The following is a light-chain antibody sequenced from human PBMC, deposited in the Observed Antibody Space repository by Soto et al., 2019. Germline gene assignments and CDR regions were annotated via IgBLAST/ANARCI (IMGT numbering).Light chain of an antibody. CDR3: QQYNSYSWT. J-gene: IGKJ1*01. V-gene: IGKV1-5*03. CDR2: KAS. CDR1: QSISSW. Sequence: DIQMTQSPSTLSASVGDRVTITCRASQSISSWLAWYQQKPGKAPKLLIYKASSLQSGVPSRFSGSGSGTEFTLTISSLKPDDFATYHCQQYNSYSWTFGPGTKVEIK.